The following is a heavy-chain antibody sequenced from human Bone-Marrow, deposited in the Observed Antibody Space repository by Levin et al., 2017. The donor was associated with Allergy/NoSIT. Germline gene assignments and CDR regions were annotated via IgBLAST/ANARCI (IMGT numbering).Heavy chain of an antibody. Sequence: KISCKASGGTFSSYAISWVRQAPGQGLEWMGGIIPIFGTANYAQKFQGRVTITADKSTSTAYMELSSLRSEDTAVYYCARGVYDYTGDFDYWGQGTLVTVSS. CDR3: ARGVYDYTGDFDY. CDR1: GGTFSSYA. J-gene: IGHJ4*02. D-gene: IGHD3-16*01. V-gene: IGHV1-69*06. CDR2: IIPIFGTA.